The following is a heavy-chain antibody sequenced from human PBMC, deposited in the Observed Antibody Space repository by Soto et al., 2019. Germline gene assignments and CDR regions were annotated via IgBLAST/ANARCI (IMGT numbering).Heavy chain of an antibody. CDR1: GGSILSYY. D-gene: IGHD3-22*01. CDR3: ATYDSTGKFDY. Sequence: QVQLQESGPGLVKPSETLSLTCTVSGGSILSYYWSWVRQPPGKELEYIGHGYYSGTTTYNPSLKRRVTMSVDTSKEQFSLKMTYVTAADTAVYYCATYDSTGKFDYWGQGILVTVSS. V-gene: IGHV4-59*01. CDR2: GYYSGTT. J-gene: IGHJ4*02.